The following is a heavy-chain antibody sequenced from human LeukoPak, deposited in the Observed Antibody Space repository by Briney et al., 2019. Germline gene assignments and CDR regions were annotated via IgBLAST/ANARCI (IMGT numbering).Heavy chain of an antibody. J-gene: IGHJ3*02. CDR1: GFTVSSNY. CDR2: IYSDGST. Sequence: GGSLRLSCAASGFTVSSNYMSWVRQAPGKGLEWVSVIYSDGSTYYEASVKGRFSISRANSKNTVYLQMNSLTAEDTAVYYCARELREHGVFDIWGQGTMVTVSS. CDR3: ARELREHGVFDI. D-gene: IGHD1-26*01. V-gene: IGHV3-53*01.